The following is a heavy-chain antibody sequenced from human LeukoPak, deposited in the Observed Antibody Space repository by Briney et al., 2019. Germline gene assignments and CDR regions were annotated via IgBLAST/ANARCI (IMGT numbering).Heavy chain of an antibody. CDR3: AKAIEDEGYGSSTSCYVYYYYYGMDV. J-gene: IGHJ6*02. D-gene: IGHD2-2*01. CDR1: GFTFSSYA. CDR2: ISGSGGST. V-gene: IGHV3-23*01. Sequence: GGSLRLSCAASGFTFSSYAMSWVRQAPGMGLEWVSAISGSGGSTYYADSVKGRFTISRDNSKNTLYLQMNSLRAEDTAVYYCAKAIEDEGYGSSTSCYVYYYYYGMDVWGQGTTVTVSS.